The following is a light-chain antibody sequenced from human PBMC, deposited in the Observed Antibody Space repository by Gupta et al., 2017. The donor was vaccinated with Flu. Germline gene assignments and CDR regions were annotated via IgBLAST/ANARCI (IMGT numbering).Light chain of an antibody. CDR3: GTWDSSLSAYV. CDR1: SSNIGNND. V-gene: IGLV1-51*02. Sequence: QSVLTPPPSVSAAPGQKVTISCSGSSSNIGNNDVSWYQHLPGTAPKLLIHENSKRPSGIPDRFSGSKSGTSATLGITGLQTGDEADYYCGTWDSSLSAYVFGTGTEVSVL. J-gene: IGLJ1*01. CDR2: ENS.